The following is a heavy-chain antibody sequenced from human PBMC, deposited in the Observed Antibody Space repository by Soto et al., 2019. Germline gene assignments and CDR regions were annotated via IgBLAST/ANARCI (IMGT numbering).Heavy chain of an antibody. Sequence: QLQLQESGSGLVKPSQTLSLTCAVSGGSISSGSYSWSWIRQPPGKGVEWIGYIYHSGSTYYNPSLKSRVTISVDRSKNQFSLKLSSVTAADTAVYYCARASAAGTLGDWFDPWGQGTLVTVSS. CDR1: GGSISSGSYS. CDR3: ARASAAGTLGDWFDP. D-gene: IGHD6-13*01. J-gene: IGHJ5*02. CDR2: IYHSGST. V-gene: IGHV4-30-2*01.